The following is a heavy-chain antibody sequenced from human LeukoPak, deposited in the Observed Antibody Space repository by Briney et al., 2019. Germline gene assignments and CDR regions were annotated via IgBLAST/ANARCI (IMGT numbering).Heavy chain of an antibody. CDR2: ISATGTT. CDR1: GLTFSRYA. Sequence: PGGSLRLSCAVSGLTFSRYAMSWVRQAPEKGLEWVSAISATGTTCYPDSVKGRFTISRDNSKNTVYLQMSSLRAEDTAVYYCAPNWNLDYWGQGTLVTVSS. V-gene: IGHV3-23*01. J-gene: IGHJ4*02. CDR3: APNWNLDY. D-gene: IGHD1-1*01.